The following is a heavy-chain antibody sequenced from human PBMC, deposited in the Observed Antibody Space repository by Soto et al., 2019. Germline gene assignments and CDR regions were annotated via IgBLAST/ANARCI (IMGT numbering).Heavy chain of an antibody. Sequence: QVQLVESGGGVVQPGRSLRLSCAASGFTFSSYGMHWVRQAPGKGLEWVAVIWYDESNKYYADSVKGRFTISRDNSKNTLYLQMNSLRAEDTAVYYCARALYGSGSSTFDYWGQGTLVTVSS. CDR3: ARALYGSGSSTFDY. J-gene: IGHJ4*02. D-gene: IGHD3-10*01. CDR2: IWYDESNK. V-gene: IGHV3-33*01. CDR1: GFTFSSYG.